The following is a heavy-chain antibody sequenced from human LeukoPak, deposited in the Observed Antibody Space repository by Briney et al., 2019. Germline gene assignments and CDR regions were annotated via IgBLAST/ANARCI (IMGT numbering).Heavy chain of an antibody. CDR2: INHSGST. CDR3: AYYDSSGYAFDY. CDR1: GGSFSGYY. D-gene: IGHD3-22*01. V-gene: IGHV4-34*01. Sequence: SETLSLTCAVYGGSFSGYYWSWIRQPPGKGLEWIGEINHSGSTNYNPSLKSRVTIPVDTSKNQFSLKLSSVTAADTAVYYCAYYDSSGYAFDYWGQGTLVTVSS. J-gene: IGHJ4*02.